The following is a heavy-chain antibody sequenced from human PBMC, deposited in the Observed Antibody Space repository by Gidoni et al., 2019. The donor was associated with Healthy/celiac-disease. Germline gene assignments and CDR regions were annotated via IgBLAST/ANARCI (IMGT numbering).Heavy chain of an antibody. J-gene: IGHJ4*02. D-gene: IGHD7-27*01. V-gene: IGHV3-15*01. Sequence: VQLVESGGDFVETGGSLRLACAASGIPFTNAWMSWVRQAPGKGLEWVGLIKSKLDGETTDFAAPVKGRFSMSRDDSKSTVCLEMNSLRTEDTAVYYCFTVETGDVRDYWGQGTLVTVSS. CDR1: GIPFTNAW. CDR2: IKSKLDGETT. CDR3: FTVETGDVRDY.